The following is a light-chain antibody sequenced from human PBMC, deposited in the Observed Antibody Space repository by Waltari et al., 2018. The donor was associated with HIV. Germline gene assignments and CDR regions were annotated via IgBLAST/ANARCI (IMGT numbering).Light chain of an antibody. CDR2: EDS. CDR1: ALPKKY. V-gene: IGLV3-10*01. Sequence: SYELTQPPSVSVSPGQTARITCSGDALPKKYPYWYQQKSGQAPVLVIYEDSKRPSGIPERFSGSSSGTMATLTISGAQVEDEADYYCYSIDSSGNHRVFGGGTKLTVL. CDR3: YSIDSSGNHRV. J-gene: IGLJ2*01.